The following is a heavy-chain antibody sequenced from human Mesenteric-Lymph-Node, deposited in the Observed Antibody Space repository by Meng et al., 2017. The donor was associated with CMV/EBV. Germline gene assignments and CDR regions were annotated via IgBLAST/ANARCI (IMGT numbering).Heavy chain of an antibody. CDR3: ARSYGYSSSWYIDY. J-gene: IGHJ4*02. D-gene: IGHD6-13*01. V-gene: IGHV3-20*04. CDR2: INWNGGST. Sequence: GESLKISCAASGFTFDDYGMSWVRQAPGKGLEWVSGINWNGGSTGYADSVKGRFTISRDNAKNSLYLQMNSLRAEDTALYYCARSYGYSSSWYIDYWGQGTLVTVSS. CDR1: GFTFDDYG.